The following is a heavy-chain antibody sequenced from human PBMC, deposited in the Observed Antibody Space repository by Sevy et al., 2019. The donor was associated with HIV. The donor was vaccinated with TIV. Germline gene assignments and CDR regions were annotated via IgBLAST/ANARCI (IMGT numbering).Heavy chain of an antibody. CDR2: IRYDGSNK. J-gene: IGHJ6*03. D-gene: IGHD1-7*01. CDR1: GFTFSSYG. CDR3: AKVPAGGTTLYYYYYMDV. Sequence: GGSLRLSCAASGFTFSSYGMHWVRQAPGKVLEWVAFIRYDGSNKYCADSVKGRFTISRDNSKNTLYLQMNSLRAEDTAVYYCAKVPAGGTTLYYYYYMDVWGKGTTVTVSS. V-gene: IGHV3-30*02.